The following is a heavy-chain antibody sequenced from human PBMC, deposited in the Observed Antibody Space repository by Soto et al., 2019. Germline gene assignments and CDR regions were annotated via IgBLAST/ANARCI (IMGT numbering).Heavy chain of an antibody. Sequence: ASVKVSCKASGYTFTSYATHWVRQAPGQRLEWMGWINAGNGNTKYSQKFQGRVTITRDTSASTAYMELSSLRSEDTAVYYCAAPRYCSGGSCYLGDFDYWGQGTLVTVSS. CDR1: GYTFTSYA. D-gene: IGHD2-15*01. CDR3: AAPRYCSGGSCYLGDFDY. CDR2: INAGNGNT. V-gene: IGHV1-3*01. J-gene: IGHJ4*02.